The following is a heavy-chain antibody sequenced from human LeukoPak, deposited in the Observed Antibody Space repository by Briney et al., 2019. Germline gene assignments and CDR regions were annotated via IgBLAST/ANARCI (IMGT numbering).Heavy chain of an antibody. Sequence: GGSLRLSCAASGFTFSSYWMSWVRQAPGKGLEWVANIKQDGSEKYYVDSVKGRFTISRDNAKNSLYLRMNSLRAEDTAVYYCARLLGYCSGGSCYSIRFDYWGQGTLVTVSS. CDR3: ARLLGYCSGGSCYSIRFDY. CDR2: IKQDGSEK. D-gene: IGHD2-15*01. V-gene: IGHV3-7*01. J-gene: IGHJ4*02. CDR1: GFTFSSYW.